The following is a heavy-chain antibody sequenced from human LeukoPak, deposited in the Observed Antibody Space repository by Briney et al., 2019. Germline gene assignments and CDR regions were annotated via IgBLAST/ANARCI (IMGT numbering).Heavy chain of an antibody. J-gene: IGHJ4*02. CDR2: ISGSGGST. D-gene: IGHD6-19*01. V-gene: IGHV3-23*01. CDR3: ANLPIAVAGTSDY. CDR1: GFTFSSYA. Sequence: PVGSLRLSCAASGFTFSSYAMSWVHQAPGKGLEWVSAISGSGGSTYYADSVKGRFTISRDNSKNTLYLQMNSLRAEDTAVYYCANLPIAVAGTSDYWGQGTLVTVSS.